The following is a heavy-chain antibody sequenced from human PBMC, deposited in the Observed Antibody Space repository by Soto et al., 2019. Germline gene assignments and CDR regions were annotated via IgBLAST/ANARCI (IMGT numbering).Heavy chain of an antibody. CDR1: GGSISSHY. Sequence: SETLSLTCTVSGGSISSHYWSWIRQPPGKGLEWIGYIYYSGSTNYNPSLKSRVTISVDTSKNQFSLKLSSVTAADTAVYYCARGADYDILSGYYHGAFDIWGQGTMVTVSS. CDR3: ARGADYDILSGYYHGAFDI. CDR2: IYYSGST. J-gene: IGHJ3*02. D-gene: IGHD3-9*01. V-gene: IGHV4-59*11.